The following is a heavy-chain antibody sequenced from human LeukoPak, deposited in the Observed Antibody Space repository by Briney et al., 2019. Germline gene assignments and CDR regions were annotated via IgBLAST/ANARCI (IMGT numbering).Heavy chain of an antibody. D-gene: IGHD3-10*01. V-gene: IGHV1-2*02. CDR1: GYTFTGYY. J-gene: IGHJ6*03. CDR2: INPNSGGT. CDR3: ARGFSGELSPYYYYYMDV. Sequence: ASVKVSCKASGYTFTGYYMHWVRQAPGQGLEWMGWINPNSGGTNYAQKFQGRVTMTRDTSISTAYMELSRLRSDDTAVYYCARGFSGELSPYYYYYMDVWGKGTTVTVSS.